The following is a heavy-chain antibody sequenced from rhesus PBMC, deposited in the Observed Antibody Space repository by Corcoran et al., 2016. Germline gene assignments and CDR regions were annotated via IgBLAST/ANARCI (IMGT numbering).Heavy chain of an antibody. J-gene: IGHJ5-1*01. CDR2: IYGCGEGP. CDR3: RFDV. CDR1: GGSISDDYY. Sequence: QVQLQESGPGLVKPSETLSLTCAVSGGSISDDYYWAWIRQPPGKGLELIGYIYGCGEGPNYNSTLKNRVTITIDTSKNQFALKLTSVTAADTAVYYWRFDVWGPGVLVTVSS. V-gene: IGHV4-106*01.